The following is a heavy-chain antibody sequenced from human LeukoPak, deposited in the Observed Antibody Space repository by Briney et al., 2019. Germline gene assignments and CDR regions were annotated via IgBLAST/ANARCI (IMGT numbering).Heavy chain of an antibody. V-gene: IGHV3-30*03. J-gene: IGHJ4*02. CDR2: ISYDGSNK. CDR1: GFTFSSYG. Sequence: GGSLRLSCAASGFTFSSYGMHWVRQAPGKGLEWVAVISYDGSNKYSADSVKGRFTISRDNSKNTLYLQVSSLRAEDTAVYYCARRYYDRSGYYFDYWGQGTLVTVSS. D-gene: IGHD3-22*01. CDR3: ARRYYDRSGYYFDY.